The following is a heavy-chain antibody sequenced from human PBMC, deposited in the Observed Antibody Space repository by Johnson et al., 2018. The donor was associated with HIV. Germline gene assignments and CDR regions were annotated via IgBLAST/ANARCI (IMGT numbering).Heavy chain of an antibody. CDR2: ISDKGGRT. J-gene: IGHJ3*02. V-gene: IGHV3-23*01. CDR1: GLTFSSYS. Sequence: EVQLLESGGGLVQPGGSLRLSCAATGLTFSSYSMTWVRQAPGKGLEWVSTISDKGGRTYYADSVRGRFTISRDNSKNTLYLQMNSLRAEDTAVYYCTTRVGAFDIWGQGTMVTVSS. CDR3: TTRVGAFDI. D-gene: IGHD4-23*01.